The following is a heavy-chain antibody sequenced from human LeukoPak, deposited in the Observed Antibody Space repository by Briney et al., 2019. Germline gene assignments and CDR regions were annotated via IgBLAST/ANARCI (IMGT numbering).Heavy chain of an antibody. CDR1: GFTFSSYA. CDR2: ISYDGSNK. J-gene: IGHJ4*02. V-gene: IGHV3-30-3*01. CDR3: AKGRQQLPFDY. Sequence: GGSLRLSCAASGFTFSSYAMHWVRQAPGKGLEWVAVISYDGSNKYYADSVKGRFTISRDNSKNTLYLQMNSLRAEDTAVYYCAKGRQQLPFDYWGQGTLVTVSS. D-gene: IGHD6-13*01.